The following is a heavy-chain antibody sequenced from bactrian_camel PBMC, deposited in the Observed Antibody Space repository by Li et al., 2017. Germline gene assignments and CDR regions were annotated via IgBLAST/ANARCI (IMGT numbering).Heavy chain of an antibody. CDR2: IYLVGRGQT. Sequence: HVQLVESGGGSVHAGGSLRLSCAASGDPTRMHLMAWFRQAPGKERDGVAAIYLVGRGQTNYDDQVKGRFTIFHDNAKNTVYLQMTSLEPEDTAMYYCAAERGGPCDSYNVPDFGFWGPGTQVTVS. CDR3: AAERGGPCDSYNVPDFGF. J-gene: IGHJ6*01. V-gene: IGHV3S53*01. CDR1: GDPTRMHL. D-gene: IGHD2*01.